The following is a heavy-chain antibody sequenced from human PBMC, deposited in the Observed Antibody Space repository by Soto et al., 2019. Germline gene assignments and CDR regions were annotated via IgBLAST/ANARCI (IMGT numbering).Heavy chain of an antibody. Sequence: QVQLQESGPGLVKPSQTLSLTCTVSGGSISSGGYYWSWIRQHPGKGLEWIGYIYYSGSTYYNPSLKSRVTXXVXTXXNQFSLKLSSVTAADTAVYYCARASSSWYVYYFDYWGQGTLVTVSS. J-gene: IGHJ4*02. CDR3: ARASSSWYVYYFDY. CDR2: IYYSGST. V-gene: IGHV4-31*03. D-gene: IGHD6-13*01. CDR1: GGSISSGGYY.